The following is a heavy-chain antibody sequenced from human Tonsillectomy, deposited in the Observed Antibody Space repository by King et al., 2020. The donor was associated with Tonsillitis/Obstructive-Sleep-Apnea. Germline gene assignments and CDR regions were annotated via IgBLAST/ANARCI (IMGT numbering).Heavy chain of an antibody. CDR3: AKGGTVTTPYQFDH. V-gene: IGHV1-2*02. CDR2: MNPNSGAT. J-gene: IGHJ5*02. Sequence: VQLVESGAEVKKPGASVKVSCEASGYTFTAYYIHWVRRAPGQGLEWMGWMNPNSGATYYAQNFQGRVTMTRDTSIRTAYMDLGRLRSDDTALYYCAKGGTVTTPYQFDHWGQGTLVTVSS. D-gene: IGHD4-11*01. CDR1: GYTFTAYY.